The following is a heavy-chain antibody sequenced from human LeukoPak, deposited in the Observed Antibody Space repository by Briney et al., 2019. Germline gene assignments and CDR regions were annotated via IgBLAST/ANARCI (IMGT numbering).Heavy chain of an antibody. D-gene: IGHD6-13*01. CDR2: ISAYNGNT. CDR1: GYTFTSYG. J-gene: IGHJ6*03. V-gene: IGHV1-18*01. CDR3: ATSPVRISSWGYYYYMDV. Sequence: ASVKVSCKASGYTFTSYGISWARQAPGQGLEWMGWISAYNGNTNYAQKLQGRVTMTTDTSTSTAYMELRSLRSDDTAVYYCATSPVRISSWGYYYYMDVWGKGTTVTVSS.